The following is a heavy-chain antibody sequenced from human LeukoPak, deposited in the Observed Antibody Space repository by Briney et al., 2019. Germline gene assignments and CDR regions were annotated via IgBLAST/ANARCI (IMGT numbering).Heavy chain of an antibody. CDR3: ATDGAGFDT. CDR2: IQQDGSAK. V-gene: IGHV3-7*03. J-gene: IGHJ5*02. Sequence: GGSLRLSCAASGFTFSTSWMSWVRQAPGKGLEWVANIQQDGSAKYYVDSVKGRFTISRDNAKKSLYLEMNNLRAEDTAVYYCATDGAGFDTWGQGVLVTVSS. CDR1: GFTFSTSW.